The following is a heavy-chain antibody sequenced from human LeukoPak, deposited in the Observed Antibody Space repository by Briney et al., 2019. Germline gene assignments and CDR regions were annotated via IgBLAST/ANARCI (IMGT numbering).Heavy chain of an antibody. CDR1: GFTFSSYA. CDR2: ISGGGGST. D-gene: IGHD1-26*01. Sequence: GGSLRLSCAASGFTFSSYAMSWVRQAPGKGLEWVSAISGGGGSTYYADSVKGRFTISRDNSKNTLYLQMNSLRAEDTAVYYCARPVWELLFMDYWGQGTLVTVSS. V-gene: IGHV3-23*01. J-gene: IGHJ4*02. CDR3: ARPVWELLFMDY.